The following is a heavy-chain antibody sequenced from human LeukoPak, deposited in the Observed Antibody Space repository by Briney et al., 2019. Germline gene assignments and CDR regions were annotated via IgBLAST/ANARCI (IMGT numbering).Heavy chain of an antibody. V-gene: IGHV1-18*01. Sequence: GASVKVSCKASGYTFTNYGISWVRQAPGQGLEWMGWISGYNGNTNYAQKLQGRVTMTTDTSTSTTYMELRSLRSDDTAVYYCAREETGTAFVAFDIWGQGTMVTVSS. CDR1: GYTFTNYG. D-gene: IGHD1-1*01. CDR2: ISGYNGNT. CDR3: AREETGTAFVAFDI. J-gene: IGHJ3*02.